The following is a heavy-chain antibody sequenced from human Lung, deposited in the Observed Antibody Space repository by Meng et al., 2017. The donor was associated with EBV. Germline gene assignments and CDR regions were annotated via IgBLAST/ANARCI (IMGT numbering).Heavy chain of an antibody. CDR3: ARGGWSSSWGN. CDR1: GGSFSGYY. CDR2: INYSGIT. J-gene: IGHJ4*02. Sequence: QVQLQQWGAGLLKPSETLSLTCAVYGGSFSGYYWSWIRQPPGKGLEWIGQINYSGITNYNPSLKSRVTISVDTSKNQFSLKLSSVTAADTAVYYCARGGWSSSWGNWGQGTLVTVSS. D-gene: IGHD6-13*01. V-gene: IGHV4-34*01.